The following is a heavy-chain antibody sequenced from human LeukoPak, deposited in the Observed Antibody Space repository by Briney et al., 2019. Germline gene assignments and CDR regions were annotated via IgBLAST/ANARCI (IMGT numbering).Heavy chain of an antibody. D-gene: IGHD2-2*01. J-gene: IGHJ3*02. Sequence: GESLKISCKGSGYSFTSYWIGWVRQMPGKGLEWMGIIYPGDSDTRYSPSFQGQVTISADKSISTAYLQWSSLKASDTAMYYCARRPGYYSSTSCYQDAFDIWGQGTMVTVSS. CDR2: IYPGDSDT. CDR1: GYSFTSYW. CDR3: ARRPGYYSSTSCYQDAFDI. V-gene: IGHV5-51*01.